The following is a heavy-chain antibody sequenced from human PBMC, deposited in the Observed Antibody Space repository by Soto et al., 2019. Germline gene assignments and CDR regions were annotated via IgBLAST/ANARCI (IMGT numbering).Heavy chain of an antibody. J-gene: IGHJ6*02. CDR3: AKGDYSSGWYPILPWNYYYGMNV. Sequence: GGSLRLSCAASGFTFSSYGMHWVRQAPGKGLERVAVISYDGSNKYYADSVKGRFTISRDNSKNTLYLQMNSLRAEDTAVYYCAKGDYSSGWYPILPWNYYYGMNVWGQGTTVTVSS. CDR1: GFTFSSYG. V-gene: IGHV3-30*18. CDR2: ISYDGSNK. D-gene: IGHD6-19*01.